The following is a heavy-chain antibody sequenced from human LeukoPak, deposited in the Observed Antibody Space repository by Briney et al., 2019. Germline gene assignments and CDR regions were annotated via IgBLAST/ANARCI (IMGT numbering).Heavy chain of an antibody. CDR3: ARGTRGTYSY. Sequence: SETLSLTCSVSGGXISSDHWSWIRQPPGKGLEWIGYIYHTGSTNYNPSLKSRVTILVDTSKNQFSLKLSSVTAADTALYYCARGTRGTYSYWGQGTLVTVSS. J-gene: IGHJ4*02. D-gene: IGHD1-26*01. V-gene: IGHV4-59*08. CDR1: GGXISSDH. CDR2: IYHTGST.